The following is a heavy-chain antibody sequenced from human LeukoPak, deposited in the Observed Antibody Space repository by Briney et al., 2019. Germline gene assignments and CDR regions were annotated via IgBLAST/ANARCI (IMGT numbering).Heavy chain of an antibody. CDR2: ISDSGGAT. V-gene: IGHV3-23*01. CDR3: AKDAITIIREGALLSGRRSFYYFDY. Sequence: PGGSLRLSCAASGFTFTNFAMSWVRQAQGQGLEWVSGISDSGGATYYADSMKGRFTISRDNSKNTLYLQTNSLRAEHTALYFCAKDAITIIREGALLSGRRSFYYFDYWGQGTLVTVSS. D-gene: IGHD3-10*01. J-gene: IGHJ4*02. CDR1: GFTFTNFA.